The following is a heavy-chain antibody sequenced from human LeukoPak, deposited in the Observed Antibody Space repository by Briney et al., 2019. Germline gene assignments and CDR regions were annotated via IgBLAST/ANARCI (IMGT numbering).Heavy chain of an antibody. Sequence: PGGSLRLSCAASGFTFSSYGMSWVRQAPGKGLEWVSAISGSGGSTYYADSVKGRFTISRDNAKNSLYLQMNSLRAEDTAVYYCASMTYCGGDCYPGYFDYWGQGTLVTVSS. CDR2: ISGSGGST. J-gene: IGHJ4*02. CDR3: ASMTYCGGDCYPGYFDY. CDR1: GFTFSSYG. V-gene: IGHV3-23*01. D-gene: IGHD2-21*02.